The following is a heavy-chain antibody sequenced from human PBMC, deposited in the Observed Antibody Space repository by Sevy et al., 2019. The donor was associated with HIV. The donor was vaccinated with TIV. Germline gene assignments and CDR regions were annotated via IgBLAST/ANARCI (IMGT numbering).Heavy chain of an antibody. CDR1: GFTFRNYG. CDR2: IGYDGSDK. V-gene: IGHV3-30*18. Sequence: GGSLRLSCIASGFTFRNYGIHWVRQAPGKGLDWVAVIGYDGSDKYYADSVKGRFTISRDNSKNTLFLQMNSLRVEDTAVYYGAKERGVRDNPYVYAIDVWGQGTAVTVSS. J-gene: IGHJ6*02. D-gene: IGHD1-1*01. CDR3: AKERGVRDNPYVYAIDV.